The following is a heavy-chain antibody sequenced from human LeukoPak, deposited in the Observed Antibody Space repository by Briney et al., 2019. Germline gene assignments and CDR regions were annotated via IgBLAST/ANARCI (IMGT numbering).Heavy chain of an antibody. CDR1: GGTFSSYA. J-gene: IGHJ4*02. Sequence: GASVKVSCKASGGTFSSYAISWVRQASGQGLEWMGRIIPILGIANYAQKFQGRVTITADKSTSTAYMELSSLRSEDTAVYYCARGRMVRGVIIKYYFDYWGQGTLVTVSS. CDR3: ARGRMVRGVIIKYYFDY. D-gene: IGHD3-10*01. V-gene: IGHV1-69*04. CDR2: IIPILGIA.